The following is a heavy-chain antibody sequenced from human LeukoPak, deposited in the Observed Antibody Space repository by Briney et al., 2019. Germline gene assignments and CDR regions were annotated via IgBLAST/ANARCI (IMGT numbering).Heavy chain of an antibody. Sequence: GGSLRLSCAASRFIFTNYGMSWVRQAPGKGLEWVSAIRGNAGTTYYADSVKGRFTISRDNAKNSLYLQMNSLRAEDTAVYYCARVMVRGLKATDYWGQGTLVTVSS. CDR2: IRGNAGTT. D-gene: IGHD3-10*01. J-gene: IGHJ4*02. V-gene: IGHV3-23*01. CDR3: ARVMVRGLKATDY. CDR1: RFIFTNYG.